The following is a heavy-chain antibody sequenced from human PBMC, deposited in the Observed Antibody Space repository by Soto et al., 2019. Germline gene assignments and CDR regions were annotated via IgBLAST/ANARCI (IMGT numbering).Heavy chain of an antibody. J-gene: IGHJ6*03. CDR2: IYSGGGT. Sequence: PGGSLRLSCAASGFTVSSNHMSWVRQAPGKGLEWISVIYSGGGTFYTDSVKGRFTSSRDNSKNTLYLQMNSLRAEDTAVYYCARFHSGYDRYYYYMDVWGKGTTVT. V-gene: IGHV3-66*01. CDR1: GFTVSSNH. CDR3: ARFHSGYDRYYYYMDV. D-gene: IGHD5-12*01.